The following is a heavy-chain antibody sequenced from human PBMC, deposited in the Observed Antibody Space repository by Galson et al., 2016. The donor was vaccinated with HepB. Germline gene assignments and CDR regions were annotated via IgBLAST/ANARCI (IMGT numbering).Heavy chain of an antibody. D-gene: IGHD5-24*01. CDR1: GGSISGSSRY. CDR2: IYDSGMT. Sequence: SETLSLTCMVSGGSISGSSRYWGWIRQPPGKGLEWIGTIYDSGMTYGSLSLKSRVTISVDTSKNLFALRLSSVTAADTAVYYCARQTEVAVDNAFDLWGQGTMLTGSS. V-gene: IGHV4-39*01. J-gene: IGHJ3*01. CDR3: ARQTEVAVDNAFDL.